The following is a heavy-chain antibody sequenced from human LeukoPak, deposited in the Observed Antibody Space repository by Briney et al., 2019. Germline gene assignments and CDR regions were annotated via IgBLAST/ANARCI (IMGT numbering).Heavy chain of an antibody. D-gene: IGHD3-22*01. V-gene: IGHV3-48*03. CDR3: ARTYYCDSSGYHWGDFDY. Sequence: GGSLRLSCAASGFTFSSYEMNWVRQAPGKELEWVSYISSSGSTIYYADSVKGRFTISRDNAKNSLYLQMNSLRAEGTAVYYCARTYYCDSSGYHWGDFDYWGQGTLVTVSS. J-gene: IGHJ4*02. CDR2: ISSSGSTI. CDR1: GFTFSSYE.